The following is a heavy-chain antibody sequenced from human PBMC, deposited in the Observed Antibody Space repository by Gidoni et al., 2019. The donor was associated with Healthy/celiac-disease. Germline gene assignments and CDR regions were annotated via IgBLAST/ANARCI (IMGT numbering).Heavy chain of an antibody. CDR1: GFTFSSYG. CDR3: ARDDFPTYSYGGSDY. V-gene: IGHV3-33*01. CDR2: IWYDGSNK. J-gene: IGHJ4*02. D-gene: IGHD5-18*01. Sequence: QVQLVESGGGVVQPGRSLRLSCAASGFTFSSYGMHWVRQAPGKGLEWVAVIWYDGSNKYYADSVKGRFTISRDNSKNTLYLQMNSLRAEDTAVYYCARDDFPTYSYGGSDYWGQGTLVTVSS.